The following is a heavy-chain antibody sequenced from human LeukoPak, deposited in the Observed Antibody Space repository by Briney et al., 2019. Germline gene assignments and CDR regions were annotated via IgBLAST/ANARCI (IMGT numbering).Heavy chain of an antibody. J-gene: IGHJ6*03. CDR3: AREGSVALMDYYYYMDV. V-gene: IGHV4-4*07. CDR2: IYTSGST. Sequence: TETLSLTCTVSGGSISSYYWSWIRQPAGKGLEWIGRIYTSGSTNYNPSLKSRVTMSVDTSKNQFSLKLSSVTAADTAVYYCAREGSVALMDYYYYMDVWGKGTTVTVSS. CDR1: GGSISSYY. D-gene: IGHD2-15*01.